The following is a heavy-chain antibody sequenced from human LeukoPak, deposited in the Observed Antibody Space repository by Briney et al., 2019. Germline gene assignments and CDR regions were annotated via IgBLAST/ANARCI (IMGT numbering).Heavy chain of an antibody. CDR1: GFTFSSYA. D-gene: IGHD3-22*01. Sequence: GGSLRLSCAVSGFTFSSYAMSWVRQAPGKGLEWVSGMSGNGGTTYYADSVEGRFSISRDNSKNTLYLQMNNLRAEDTAVYYCAKRDYSDSSGYYPLFDYWGQGTLVTVSS. J-gene: IGHJ4*02. CDR2: MSGNGGTT. CDR3: AKRDYSDSSGYYPLFDY. V-gene: IGHV3-23*01.